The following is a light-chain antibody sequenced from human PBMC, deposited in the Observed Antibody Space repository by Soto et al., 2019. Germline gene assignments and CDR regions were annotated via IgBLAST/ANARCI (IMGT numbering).Light chain of an antibody. CDR3: CSYTTNIAPYV. J-gene: IGLJ1*01. V-gene: IGLV2-14*03. Sequence: QSALTQPASVSGSPGQSITISCTGTSHDIGNGYDSVSWYQQHPGKAPKLIIYDVVNRPSGVSSRFSGSKSGNTASLIISGLQAEDEADYYCCSYTTNIAPYVFGTGTKVTVL. CDR2: DVV. CDR1: SHDIGNGYDS.